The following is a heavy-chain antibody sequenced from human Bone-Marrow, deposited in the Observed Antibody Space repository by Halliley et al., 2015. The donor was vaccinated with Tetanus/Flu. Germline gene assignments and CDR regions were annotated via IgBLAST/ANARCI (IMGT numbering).Heavy chain of an antibody. J-gene: IGHJ4*02. CDR3: AGRQWGFYYFRVYYPVY. Sequence: TLSLTCDVSGVSVTTNQWWTWVRQPPGKGLEWIGEIYHSGRYNYDPSLKSRVTLSVDKARNHFSLKLTSVTAADPAVYYCAGRQWGFYYFRVYYPVYWGPGILVPVSS. V-gene: IGHV4-4*02. CDR2: IYHSGRY. D-gene: IGHD3-22*01. CDR1: GVSVTTNQW.